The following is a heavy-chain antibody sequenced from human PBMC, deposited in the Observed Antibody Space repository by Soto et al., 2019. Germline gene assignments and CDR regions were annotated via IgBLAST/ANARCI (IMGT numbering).Heavy chain of an antibody. D-gene: IGHD2-2*01. J-gene: IGHJ4*02. CDR1: GVTIRNNY. CDR3: ARAAYQTDYFDS. V-gene: IGHV3-66*01. CDR2: IYSGGTT. Sequence: WGSLRLSCAASGVTIRNNYMSWVRLPPGKGLEWVSVIYSGGTTMHADSVRGRFTISRDTSKNILYLDMNSLRVEDTATYFCARAAYQTDYFDSWGQGTLVPVSS.